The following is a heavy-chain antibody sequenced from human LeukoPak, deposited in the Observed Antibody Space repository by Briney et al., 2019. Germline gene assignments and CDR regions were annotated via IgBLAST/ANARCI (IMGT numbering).Heavy chain of an antibody. J-gene: IGHJ4*02. CDR2: MNPTSGHT. V-gene: IGHV1-8*01. CDR3: ARSPVGVRKQQDS. Sequence: ASVKVSCKASGYTFTNYDIYWVRQATGPGLAWMGWMNPTSGHTDCAQKFQGRLTMTRDTSISTAYMELNSLTSEDTAVYYCARSPVGVRKQQDSWGQGTLVIVSS. CDR1: GYTFTNYD. D-gene: IGHD5-18*01.